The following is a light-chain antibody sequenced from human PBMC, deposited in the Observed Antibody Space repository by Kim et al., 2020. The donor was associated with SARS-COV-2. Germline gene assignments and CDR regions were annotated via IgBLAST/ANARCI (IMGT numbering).Light chain of an antibody. CDR1: SSNIGSNY. Sequence: QSVLTQPPSASGTPGQRITISCSGSSSNIGSNYVYWYQQLPGTAPKLLIYRNNQRPSGVPDRFSGSKSGTSASLAIIGLRSEDEADYYCAAWDDSLSGHWVFGGGTQLTVL. V-gene: IGLV1-47*01. CDR3: AAWDDSLSGHWV. J-gene: IGLJ3*02. CDR2: RNN.